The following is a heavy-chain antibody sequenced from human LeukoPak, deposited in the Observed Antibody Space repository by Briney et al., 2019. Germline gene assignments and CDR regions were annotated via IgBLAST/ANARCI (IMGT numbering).Heavy chain of an antibody. J-gene: IGHJ4*02. D-gene: IGHD2-21*01. Sequence: PVGSLRLSCAASGFNFSNAYMNWVRQAPGKGLEWVGRIKSKTDGETTEYAAPVKDRFSISRDDSKSMMYLQMNSLKTEDTAVYYCITPLPYSAQGGQGTLVTVSS. CDR2: IKSKTDGETT. CDR1: GFNFSNAY. CDR3: ITPLPYSAQ. V-gene: IGHV3-15*07.